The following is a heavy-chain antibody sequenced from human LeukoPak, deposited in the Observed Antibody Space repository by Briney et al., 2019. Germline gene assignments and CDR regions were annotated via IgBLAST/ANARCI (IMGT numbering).Heavy chain of an antibody. CDR3: ARLPRSIAARPRKTTYYYYMDV. Sequence: SETLSLTCTVSGGSISSSSYFWGWIRQPPGKGLEWIGSIYYSGSTSYNPSLKSRVTISVDTSKNQFSLRLSSVTAADTAVYYCARLPRSIAARPRKTTYYYYMDVWGKGTTVTVSS. CDR1: GGSISSSSYF. D-gene: IGHD6-6*01. CDR2: IYYSGST. V-gene: IGHV4-39*07. J-gene: IGHJ6*03.